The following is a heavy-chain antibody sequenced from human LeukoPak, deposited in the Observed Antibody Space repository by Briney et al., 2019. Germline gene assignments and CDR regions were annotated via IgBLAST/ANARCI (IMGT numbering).Heavy chain of an antibody. Sequence: PGGSLRLSCAASGFTFSSYEMNWVRQAPGKGLEWVSYISSSGSTIYYADSVKGRFTISRDNDKNSLYLQMNSLRAEDTAVYYCARDPRSGWYGDFDYWGQGTLVTVSS. V-gene: IGHV3-48*03. D-gene: IGHD6-19*01. CDR2: ISSSGSTI. J-gene: IGHJ4*02. CDR1: GFTFSSYE. CDR3: ARDPRSGWYGDFDY.